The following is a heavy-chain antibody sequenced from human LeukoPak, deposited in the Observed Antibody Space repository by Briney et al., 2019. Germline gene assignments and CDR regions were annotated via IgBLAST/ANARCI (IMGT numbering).Heavy chain of an antibody. CDR3: AGGPDIVATIGDY. Sequence: ASVKVSCKASGYTFTGYYMHWVRQAPGQGLEWMGRINPNSGGTNYAQKLQGRVTMTTDTSTSTAYMELRSLRSDDTAVYYCAGGPDIVATIGDYWGQGTLVTVSS. V-gene: IGHV1-2*06. J-gene: IGHJ4*02. CDR1: GYTFTGYY. CDR2: INPNSGGT. D-gene: IGHD5-12*01.